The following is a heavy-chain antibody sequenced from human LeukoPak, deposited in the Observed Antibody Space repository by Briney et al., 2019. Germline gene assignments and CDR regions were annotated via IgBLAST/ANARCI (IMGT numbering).Heavy chain of an antibody. Sequence: SETLSLTCTVSGGSISSSSYYWAWIRQPPGKGLEWIGSIYYSGSTYYNPSLKSRVTISVDTSKNQFSLKLSSVTAADTAVYYCARETLSSSVDYWGQGTLVTVSS. D-gene: IGHD6-6*01. CDR1: GGSISSSSYY. CDR3: ARETLSSSVDY. J-gene: IGHJ4*02. CDR2: IYYSGST. V-gene: IGHV4-39*07.